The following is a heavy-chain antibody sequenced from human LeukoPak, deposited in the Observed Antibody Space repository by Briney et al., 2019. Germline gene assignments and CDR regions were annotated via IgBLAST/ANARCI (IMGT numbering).Heavy chain of an antibody. CDR1: GFTFNTYT. D-gene: IGHD3-3*01. Sequence: GGSLRLSCAASGFTFNTYTMNWVRQAPGKGLEWVSFISSGSGYIYYADSVKGRFTISRDNAENSLYLQMNSLRAEDTAVYFCASVPSGYTTNWYIDYWGQGTLVTVSS. CDR2: ISSGSGYI. J-gene: IGHJ4*02. V-gene: IGHV3-21*01. CDR3: ASVPSGYTTNWYIDY.